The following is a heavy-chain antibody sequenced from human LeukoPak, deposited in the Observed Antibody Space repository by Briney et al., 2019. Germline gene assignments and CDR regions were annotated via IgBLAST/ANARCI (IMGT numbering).Heavy chain of an antibody. CDR1: GYTFSSYA. CDR3: ARSPTNPLRYFDWLSLDY. Sequence: PGGSLRLSCAASGYTFSSYAMHWVRQAPGKGLEWVALIAYDGSNKYYADSVKGRFTISRDNSKNTLYMQMNNLRAEDTAMYYCARSPTNPLRYFDWLSLDYWGQGTLVTVSS. V-gene: IGHV3-30-3*01. J-gene: IGHJ4*02. CDR2: IAYDGSNK. D-gene: IGHD3-9*01.